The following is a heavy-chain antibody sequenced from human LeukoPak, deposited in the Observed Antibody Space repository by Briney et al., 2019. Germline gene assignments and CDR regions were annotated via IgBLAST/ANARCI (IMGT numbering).Heavy chain of an antibody. CDR2: IYYTGST. Sequence: SETLSLTCTVSGGSFSSSNYNWGWIRQPPGKGLEWIGTIYYTGSTYYNPSLKSRVTISVDTSKNQFSLRLTSVTAADTAVYYCARTTGSFYFYYYMDVWGKGTTVTVSS. D-gene: IGHD1-26*01. CDR3: ARTTGSFYFYYYMDV. J-gene: IGHJ6*03. V-gene: IGHV4-39*07. CDR1: GGSFSSSNYN.